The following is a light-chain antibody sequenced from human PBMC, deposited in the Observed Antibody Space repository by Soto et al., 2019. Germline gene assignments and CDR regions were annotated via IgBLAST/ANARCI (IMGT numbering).Light chain of an antibody. V-gene: IGLV2-14*01. J-gene: IGLJ2*01. CDR2: DVS. Sequence: QSALTQPASVSGSPGQSITISCTGTSSDVGGYNYVSWYQQHPGKAPKLMIYDVSNRPSGGSNRFSGSKSGNTASLTISGLLAEDEADYDCSSYSSSSPPVFGGGTQLTVL. CDR1: SSDVGGYNY. CDR3: SSYSSSSPPV.